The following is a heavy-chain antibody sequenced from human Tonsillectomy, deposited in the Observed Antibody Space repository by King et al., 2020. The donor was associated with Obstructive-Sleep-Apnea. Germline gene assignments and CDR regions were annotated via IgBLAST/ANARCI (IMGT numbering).Heavy chain of an antibody. J-gene: IGHJ4*02. V-gene: IGHV3-30*18. D-gene: IGHD5-18*01. CDR3: AKAESGYSYGPFFDY. CDR1: GFTFSSYG. Sequence: VQLVESGGGVVQPGRSLRLSCAASGFTFSSYGMHWVRQAPGKGLEWVAVISYDGSNKYYVDSVKGRFTISRDSSKNTLYLQMNSLRAEDTAVYYCAKAESGYSYGPFFDYWGQGTLVTVSS. CDR2: ISYDGSNK.